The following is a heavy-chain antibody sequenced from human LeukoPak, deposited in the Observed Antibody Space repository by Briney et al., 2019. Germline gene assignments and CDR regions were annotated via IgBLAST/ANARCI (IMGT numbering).Heavy chain of an antibody. CDR1: GYTFTGHY. V-gene: IGHV1-2*04. CDR2: INPNSGGT. Sequence: ASVKVSCKASGYTFTGHYMHWVRQAPGQGLEWMGWINPNSGGTNYAQKFQGWVTMTRDTSISTAYMELSRLRSDDTAVYYCARDLRGTLVGKIYYYYGMDVWGQGTTVTVSS. CDR3: ARDLRGTLVGKIYYYYGMDV. J-gene: IGHJ6*02. D-gene: IGHD1-14*01.